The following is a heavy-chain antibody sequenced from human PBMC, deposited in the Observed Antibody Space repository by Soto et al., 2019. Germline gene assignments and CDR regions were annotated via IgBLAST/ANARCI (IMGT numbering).Heavy chain of an antibody. V-gene: IGHV5-51*01. CDR1: GYTFTSYW. D-gene: IGHD1-26*01. J-gene: IGHJ4*02. CDR3: ARQRYYQRIVDYFDY. CDR2: IYPDDSDT. Sequence: GESLKISCQASGYTFTSYWIGWVRQTPGKGLEWMGIIYPDDSDTRYSPSVQGQVTISADRFTSTAYLQWSSLKASDTAIYYCARQRYYQRIVDYFDYWGQGTLVTGSS.